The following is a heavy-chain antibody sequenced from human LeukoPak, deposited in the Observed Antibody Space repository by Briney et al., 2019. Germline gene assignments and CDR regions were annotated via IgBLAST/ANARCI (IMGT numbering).Heavy chain of an antibody. CDR2: IYQRNSDT. CDR1: GYSFTSYW. CDR3: ARHVTTASAARGFDI. Sequence: PGESLKISCKGSGYSFTSYWVAWVRQMPGKGLEWMGIIYQRNSDTRYSPSFQGQVTISADKSINTAYLQWSGLKASDTAVYYCARHVTTASAARGFDIWGQGTMVTVSS. J-gene: IGHJ3*02. D-gene: IGHD1-14*01. V-gene: IGHV5-51*01.